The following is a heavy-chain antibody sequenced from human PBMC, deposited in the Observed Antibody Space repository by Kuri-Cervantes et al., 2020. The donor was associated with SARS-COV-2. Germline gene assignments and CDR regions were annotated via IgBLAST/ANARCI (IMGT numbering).Heavy chain of an antibody. J-gene: IGHJ6*03. CDR1: GGSISSDSFF. V-gene: IGHV4-39*01. D-gene: IGHD7-27*01. CDR2: IYYSGST. Sequence: SETLSLTCTVSGGSISSDSFFWVWIRQPPGKGLEWIGSIYYSGSTYYNPSLKSRVTISVDTSKNQFSLKLSSVTAADTAVYYCARTQLGMNMDVWGKGTTVTVSS. CDR3: ARTQLGMNMDV.